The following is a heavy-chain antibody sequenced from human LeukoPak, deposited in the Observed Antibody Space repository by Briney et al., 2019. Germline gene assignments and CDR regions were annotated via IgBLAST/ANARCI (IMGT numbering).Heavy chain of an antibody. V-gene: IGHV1-24*01. D-gene: IGHD2-15*01. J-gene: IGHJ6*02. CDR2: FDPEDGET. CDR3: ARGRDIISPLDV. CDR1: GGTFSSYA. Sequence: ASVKVSCKASGGTFSSYAISWVRQAPGQGLEWMGGFDPEDGETIYAQKFQGRVTMTEDTSTDTACMELSSLRSEDTAVYYCARGRDIISPLDVWGQGTTVTVSS.